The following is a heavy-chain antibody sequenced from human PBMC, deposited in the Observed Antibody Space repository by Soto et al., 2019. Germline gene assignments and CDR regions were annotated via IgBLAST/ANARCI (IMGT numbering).Heavy chain of an antibody. CDR1: GFRLDDFA. V-gene: IGHV3-9*01. CDR3: VKGRGAYQVKFGLDV. D-gene: IGHD2-2*01. J-gene: IGHJ6*02. CDR2: LDWNSGSV. Sequence: EVQLVESGGGLVQPGRSLRLSCSAAGFRLDDFAMHWVRQAPGKGLEWLSGLDWNSGSVDYVDSVKGRFTISRDNADKSLYLQMRSLRGEDTALYYCVKGRGAYQVKFGLDVWGQATMVTVSS.